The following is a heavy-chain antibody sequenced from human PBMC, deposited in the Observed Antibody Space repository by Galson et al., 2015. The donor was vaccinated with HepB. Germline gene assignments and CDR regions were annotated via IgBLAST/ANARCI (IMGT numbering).Heavy chain of an antibody. D-gene: IGHD3-16*02. J-gene: IGHJ3*02. Sequence: SLRLSCAASGFTFSSYAMHWVRQAPGKGLEYVSAISSNGGSTYYADSVKGRFTISRDNSKNTLYLQMSSLRAEDTAVYYCVKDPPLGELSPDAFDIWGQGTMVTVSS. CDR1: GFTFSSYA. CDR2: ISSNGGST. V-gene: IGHV3-64D*06. CDR3: VKDPPLGELSPDAFDI.